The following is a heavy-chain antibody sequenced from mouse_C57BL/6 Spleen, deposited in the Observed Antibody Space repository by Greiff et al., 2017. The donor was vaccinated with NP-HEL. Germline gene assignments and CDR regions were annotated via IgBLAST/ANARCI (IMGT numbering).Heavy chain of an antibody. CDR3: TTGSDGYPYAMDY. D-gene: IGHD2-3*01. J-gene: IGHJ4*01. V-gene: IGHV14-4*01. CDR1: GFNIKDDY. CDR2: IDPENGDT. Sequence: VQLKESGAELVRPGASVKLSCTASGFNIKDDYMHWVKQRPEQGLEWIGWIDPENGDTEYASKFQGKATITADTSSNTAYLQLSSLTSEDTAVYYCTTGSDGYPYAMDYWGQGTSVTVSS.